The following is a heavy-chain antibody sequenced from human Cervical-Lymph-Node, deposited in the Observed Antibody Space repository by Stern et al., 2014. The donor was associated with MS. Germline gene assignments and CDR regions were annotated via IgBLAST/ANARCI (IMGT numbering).Heavy chain of an antibody. J-gene: IGHJ3*02. D-gene: IGHD4-17*01. CDR1: GFALRNSGVS. Sequence: ESGPTLVKATQPLTLTCTFSGFALRNSGVSVAWIRQPPGKALEXLAVIYWVDEKRYSPSLKSRLSITKDASESQVVLTMTNMDPVDTATYYCTHSLHGDYYDAFDTWGQGTMVTVSS. CDR2: IYWVDEK. CDR3: THSLHGDYYDAFDT. V-gene: IGHV2-5*02.